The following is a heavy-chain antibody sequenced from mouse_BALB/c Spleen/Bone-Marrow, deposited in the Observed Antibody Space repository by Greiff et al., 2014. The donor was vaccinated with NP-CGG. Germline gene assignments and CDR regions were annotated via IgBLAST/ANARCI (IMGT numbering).Heavy chain of an antibody. J-gene: IGHJ1*01. CDR1: GYTFTSYW. CDR2: IYPGDGNT. Sequence: QVQLQQSGAELARPGASVKLSCKASGYTFTSYWMQWVKQRPGQGLEWIGAIYPGDGNTRYTQKFKGKATLTADKSSGTAYMQLSSLASEDSAVYYCARSGNYWYFDVWGAGTTVTVSS. V-gene: IGHV1-87*01. D-gene: IGHD2-1*01. CDR3: ARSGNYWYFDV.